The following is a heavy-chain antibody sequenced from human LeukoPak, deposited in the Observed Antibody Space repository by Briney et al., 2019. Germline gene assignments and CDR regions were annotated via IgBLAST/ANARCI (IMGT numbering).Heavy chain of an antibody. CDR2: IYHSGST. J-gene: IGHJ4*02. V-gene: IGHV4-30-2*01. CDR3: ARAHEYSSSWYYFDY. Sequence: SQTLSLTCTVSGGSISSGGYYWSWIRQPPGKGLEWIGYIYHSGSTYYNPSLKSRVTISVDRSKNRFSLKLSSVTAADTAVYYCARAHEYSSSWYYFDYWGQGTLVTVSS. CDR1: GGSISSGGYY. D-gene: IGHD6-13*01.